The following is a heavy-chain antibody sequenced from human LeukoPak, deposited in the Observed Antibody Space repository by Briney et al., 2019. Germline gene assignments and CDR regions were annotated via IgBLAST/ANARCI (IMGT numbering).Heavy chain of an antibody. CDR3: ARGFRGWYAEGFDY. CDR1: GFTFSNYW. V-gene: IGHV3-7*01. J-gene: IGHJ4*02. CDR2: IKQDGSEK. D-gene: IGHD6-19*01. Sequence: GRSLRLSCAASGFTFSNYWIRWVRQPPGNVLEWVANIKQDGSEKYYVDSVKGRFTISRDNAKNSLYLQMNSLRAEDTAVYYCARGFRGWYAEGFDYWGQGTLVTVSS.